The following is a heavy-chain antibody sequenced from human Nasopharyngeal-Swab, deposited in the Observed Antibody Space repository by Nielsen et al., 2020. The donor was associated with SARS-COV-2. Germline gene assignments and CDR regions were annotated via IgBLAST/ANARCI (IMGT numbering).Heavy chain of an antibody. CDR2: ITSIGGYI. J-gene: IGHJ4*02. V-gene: IGHV3-21*01. D-gene: IGHD3-9*01. CDR3: ARDGGLTGFNF. CDR1: GFPFRNYT. Sequence: GESLKISYAASGFPFRNYTMTWVRQAPGKGLEWVSSITSIGGYIHYADSVKGHFTISRDDAKNSLYLQMNRLRVEDTAVYYCARDGGLTGFNFWGQGTLVTVSS.